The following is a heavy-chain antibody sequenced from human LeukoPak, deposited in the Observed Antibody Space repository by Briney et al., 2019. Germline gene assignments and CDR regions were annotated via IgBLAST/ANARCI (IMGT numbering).Heavy chain of an antibody. Sequence: SKTLSLTCTVSGCSISSYYWRWIPQPPGKGLEWIGYIYYSGSTNYNPSLKSRVTISVDKSNNQFSLKLSSVAAADTAVYYCARVKTKRSYFDYWGQRTLVTVSS. V-gene: IGHV4-59*01. CDR1: GCSISSYY. CDR3: ARVKTKRSYFDY. D-gene: IGHD2-8*01. J-gene: IGHJ4*02. CDR2: IYYSGST.